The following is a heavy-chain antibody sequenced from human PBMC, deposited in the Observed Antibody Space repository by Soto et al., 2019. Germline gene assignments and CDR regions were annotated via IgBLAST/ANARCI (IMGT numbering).Heavy chain of an antibody. CDR1: GGSFSGYY. Sequence: QVQLQQWGAGLLKPSETLSLTCAVYGGSFSGYYWSWIRQPPGKGLEWIGEINHSGSTNYNPSLKSRVTISVDTSKNQFSLKLSSVTAADTAVYYCARGADYGDYAYWGQGTLVTVSS. D-gene: IGHD4-17*01. CDR2: INHSGST. J-gene: IGHJ4*02. CDR3: ARGADYGDYAY. V-gene: IGHV4-34*01.